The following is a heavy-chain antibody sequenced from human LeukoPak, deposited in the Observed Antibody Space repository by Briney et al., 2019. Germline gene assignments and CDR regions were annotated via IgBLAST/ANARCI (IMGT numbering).Heavy chain of an antibody. V-gene: IGHV4-34*01. Sequence: SETLSLTCAVYGGSFSGYYWSWIRQPPGKGLEWIGEINHSGSTNYNPSLKSRVTISVDTSKNQFSLKLSSVTAADAAMYYCARDPDFCSGYYDFDYWGQGTLVTVSS. CDR1: GGSFSGYY. D-gene: IGHD3-3*01. CDR2: INHSGST. CDR3: ARDPDFCSGYYDFDY. J-gene: IGHJ4*02.